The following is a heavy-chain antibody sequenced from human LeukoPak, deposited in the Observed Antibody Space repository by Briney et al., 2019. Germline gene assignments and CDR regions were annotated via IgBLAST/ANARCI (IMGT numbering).Heavy chain of an antibody. CDR1: GFTFSSYG. V-gene: IGHV3-33*08. J-gene: IGHJ6*02. Sequence: GGSLRLSCAASGFTFSSYGMHWVRQAPGKGLEWVAVIWYDGSNKYYADSVKGRFTISRDNSKNTLYLQMNSLRAEDTAVYYCARDFRYYGSVNYGMDVWGQGTTVTVSS. CDR3: ARDFRYYGSVNYGMDV. CDR2: IWYDGSNK. D-gene: IGHD3-10*01.